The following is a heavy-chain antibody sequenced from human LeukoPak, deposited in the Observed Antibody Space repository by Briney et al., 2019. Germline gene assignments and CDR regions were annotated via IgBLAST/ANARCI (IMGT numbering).Heavy chain of an antibody. Sequence: GGALRISCAASGFTLSSYGMHWGRPAPGKGVEWVAVIWYDGSNKYYADSVKGRFTISRDNSKNTLYLQMNSLRAEDTAVYYCAKDYSSSLDYWGQGTLVTVSS. J-gene: IGHJ4*02. V-gene: IGHV3-33*06. CDR1: GFTLSSYG. CDR3: AKDYSSSLDY. CDR2: IWYDGSNK. D-gene: IGHD6-13*01.